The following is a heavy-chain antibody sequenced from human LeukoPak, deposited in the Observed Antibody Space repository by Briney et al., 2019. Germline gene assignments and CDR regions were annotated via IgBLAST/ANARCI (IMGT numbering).Heavy chain of an antibody. D-gene: IGHD3-10*01. V-gene: IGHV3-23*01. Sequence: GPLSLSCAVSGFPFSDFAMSWVRQAPGKGLEWVSTISGGGDNTYFADSVKGRFTISRDNSKNTLFLQMVSLRAEDTAVYYCARSGPYYYYYMDVWGKGTTVTVSS. CDR2: ISGGGDNT. J-gene: IGHJ6*03. CDR3: ARSGPYYYYYMDV. CDR1: GFPFSDFA.